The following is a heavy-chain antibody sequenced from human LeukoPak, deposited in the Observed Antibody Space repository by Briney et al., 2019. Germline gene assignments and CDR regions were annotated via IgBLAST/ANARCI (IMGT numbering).Heavy chain of an antibody. CDR1: GFTFSSYS. CDR3: ARDDIVVVPTPMDDAFDI. CDR2: ISSSSSYI. V-gene: IGHV3-21*01. J-gene: IGHJ3*02. D-gene: IGHD2-2*01. Sequence: PGGSLRLSCAASGFTFSSYSMNWVRQAPGKGLEWVSSISSSSSYIYYADSVKGRFTISRDNAKNSLYLQMNSLRAEDTAVYYCARDDIVVVPTPMDDAFDIWGQGTMVTVSS.